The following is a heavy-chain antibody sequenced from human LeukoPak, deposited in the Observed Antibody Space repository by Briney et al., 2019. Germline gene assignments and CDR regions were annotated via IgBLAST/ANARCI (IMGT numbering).Heavy chain of an antibody. CDR3: ARGYSSSWYGY. CDR1: GGSFSGYY. V-gene: IGHV4-34*01. D-gene: IGHD6-13*01. CDR2: INHSGST. J-gene: IGHJ4*02. Sequence: SETLSLTCAVYGGSFSGYYWSWIRQPPGKGLEWIGEINHSGSTNYNPSLKSRVTISVDTSKNQFSLKLSAVTAADTAGYCCARGYSSSWYGYWGQGTLVTVSS.